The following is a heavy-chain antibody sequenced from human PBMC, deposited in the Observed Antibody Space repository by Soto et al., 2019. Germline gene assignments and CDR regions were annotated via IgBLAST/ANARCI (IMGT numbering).Heavy chain of an antibody. J-gene: IGHJ4*02. CDR2: ISSDGDLR. Sequence: EVHLLGSGGDLVKPGGSLRLSCEVSGFTFNNFAMSWVRQSPGKGLEWVSTISSDGDLRHYAESVKGRFTISRDNSKSSLFLQMSSLRADDTALFFCAKVRQRFLDILTGATNFDSWGQGTLVTVSS. CDR1: GFTFNNFA. D-gene: IGHD3-9*01. CDR3: AKVRQRFLDILTGATNFDS. V-gene: IGHV3-23*01.